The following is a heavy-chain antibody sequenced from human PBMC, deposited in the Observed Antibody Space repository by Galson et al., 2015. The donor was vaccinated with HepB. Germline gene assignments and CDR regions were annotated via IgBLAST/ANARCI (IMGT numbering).Heavy chain of an antibody. CDR1: GYTSTSYA. CDR3: ASGIRWDGRYFDL. J-gene: IGHJ2*01. D-gene: IGHD4-23*01. CDR2: INTNTGNP. Sequence: SEKVSCKASGYTSTSYAMNWVRQAPGQGLEWVGWINTNTGNPTYAQGFTGRFVFSLDTSVSTAYLQISSLKASDTAMYYCASGIRWDGRYFDLWGRGTLVTVSS. V-gene: IGHV7-4-1*02.